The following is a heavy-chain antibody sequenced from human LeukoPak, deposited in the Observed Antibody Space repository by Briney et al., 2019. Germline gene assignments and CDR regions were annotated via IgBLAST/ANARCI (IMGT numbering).Heavy chain of an antibody. CDR2: INPNSGGT. CDR3: ARAQNYYDSSGYYWGY. J-gene: IGHJ4*02. CDR1: GYTFTGYY. D-gene: IGHD3-22*01. Sequence: GASVKVSCKASGYTFTGYYMHWVRQAPGQGLEWMGWINPNSGGTNYAQKFQGRVTMIRDTSISTAYMELSRLRSDDTAVYYCARAQNYYDSSGYYWGYWGQGTLVTVSS. V-gene: IGHV1-2*02.